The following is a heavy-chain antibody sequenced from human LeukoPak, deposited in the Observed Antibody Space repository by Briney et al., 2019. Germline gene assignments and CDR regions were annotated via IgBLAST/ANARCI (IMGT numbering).Heavy chain of an antibody. D-gene: IGHD6-19*01. CDR2: ISSSSSYI. Sequence: NTGGSLRLSCAASGFTFSSYSMNWVRQAPGKGLEWVSSISSSSSYIYYADSVKGRFTISRDNAKNSLYLQMNSLRAEDTAAYYCARDLEVGWYFDYWGQGTLVTVSS. V-gene: IGHV3-21*01. CDR3: ARDLEVGWYFDY. J-gene: IGHJ4*02. CDR1: GFTFSSYS.